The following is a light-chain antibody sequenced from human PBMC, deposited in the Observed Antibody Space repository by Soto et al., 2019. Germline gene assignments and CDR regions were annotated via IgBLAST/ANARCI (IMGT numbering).Light chain of an antibody. CDR2: GAS. CDR1: QSVSSDY. J-gene: IGKJ1*01. CDR3: QQYGRP. V-gene: IGKV3-20*01. Sequence: ETVLTQSPGTLSLSAGERTTLSCRASQSVSSDYLAWYQHKPGQAPRLLIHGASSRATGIPDRFSGSGSGTDFTLTISRLEPEDFGVYYCQQYGRPFGQGTEVDI.